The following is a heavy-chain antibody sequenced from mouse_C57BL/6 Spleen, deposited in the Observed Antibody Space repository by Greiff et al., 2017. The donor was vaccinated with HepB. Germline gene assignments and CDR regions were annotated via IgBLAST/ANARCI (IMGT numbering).Heavy chain of an antibody. CDR1: GYTFTSYW. CDR3: ASNYDGGG. J-gene: IGHJ2*01. V-gene: IGHV1-59*01. D-gene: IGHD2-4*01. CDR2: IDPSDSYT. Sequence: QVQLQQPGAELVRPGTSVKLSCKASGYTFTSYWMHWVKQRPGQGLEWIGVIDPSDSYTNYNQKFKGKATLTVDTSSSTAYMKLSSLTSEDSAVYYCASNYDGGGWGQGTTLTVSS.